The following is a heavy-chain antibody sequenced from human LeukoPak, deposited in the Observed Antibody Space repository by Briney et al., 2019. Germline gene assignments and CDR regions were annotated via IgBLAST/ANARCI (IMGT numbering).Heavy chain of an antibody. J-gene: IGHJ1*01. V-gene: IGHV4-39*01. CDR1: GDSVSRSDSY. D-gene: IGHD3-22*01. CDR2: IYYSGRT. Sequence: PSETLSLTXSVSGDSVSRSDSYWDWIRQPPGKGLEWIGTIYYSGRTYYSPSLKSRVTMSVDPSNNQFSLTLRPVTAADTAVYYGARRRYYDGSGYLEWGQGTLLSVSS. CDR3: ARRRYYDGSGYLE.